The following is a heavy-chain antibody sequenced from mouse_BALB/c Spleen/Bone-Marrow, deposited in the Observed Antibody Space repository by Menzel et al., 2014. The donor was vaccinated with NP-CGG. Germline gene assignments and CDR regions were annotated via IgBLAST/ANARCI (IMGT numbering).Heavy chain of an antibody. CDR1: GYTFTSYT. D-gene: IGHD2-10*02. Sequence: QVQLKQSGAELARPGDSVKMSCKASGYTFTSYTMHWVKQRPGQGLEWIGYINPSSGYTNYNQKFKDKATLTADKSSSTAYMQLSSLTSEDSAVYYCAYGNYGYAMDYWGQGTSVTVSS. CDR3: AYGNYGYAMDY. V-gene: IGHV1-4*01. J-gene: IGHJ4*01. CDR2: INPSSGYT.